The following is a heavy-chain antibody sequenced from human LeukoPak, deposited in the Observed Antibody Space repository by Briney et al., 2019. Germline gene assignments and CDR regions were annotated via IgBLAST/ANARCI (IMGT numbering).Heavy chain of an antibody. V-gene: IGHV3-53*01. CDR2: IYSGGST. CDR3: AKDPASFAY. CDR1: GFTVSSNY. Sequence: GGSLRLSCAASGFTVSSNYMSWVRQAPGKGLEWVSVIYSGGSTYYAASVKGRFTVSRDNSKSTLYLQMKSLRVEDTATYYCAKDPASFAYWGQGTLVTVSS. J-gene: IGHJ4*02.